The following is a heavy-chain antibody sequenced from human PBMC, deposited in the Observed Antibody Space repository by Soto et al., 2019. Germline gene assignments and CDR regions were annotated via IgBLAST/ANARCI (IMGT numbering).Heavy chain of an antibody. CDR1: GGSISNYY. CDR3: ARDRIAPSGTYWLDL. Sequence: SETLSLTCTVSGGSISNYYWSWIRQSPGKGLEWIGYLSNSGVTNYNPSLESRVTISRDTSTNQFSLKPTSVTAADTAVYYCARDRIAPSGTYWLDLWGQGTLVTVSS. D-gene: IGHD6-13*01. J-gene: IGHJ5*02. CDR2: LSNSGVT. V-gene: IGHV4-59*01.